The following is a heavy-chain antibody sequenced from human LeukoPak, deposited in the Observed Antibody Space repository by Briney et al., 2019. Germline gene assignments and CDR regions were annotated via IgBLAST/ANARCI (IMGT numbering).Heavy chain of an antibody. CDR3: ARDRGYDTFDI. Sequence: GGSLRLSCAASGFTFSDYYISWIRQAPGEGLEWVSYISSSGSTIYYADSVKGRFTISRDNAKNSLYLQMNSLRAEDTAVYFCARDRGYDTFDIWGQGTMVAVSS. CDR2: ISSSGSTI. CDR1: GFTFSDYY. D-gene: IGHD3-10*01. V-gene: IGHV3-11*04. J-gene: IGHJ3*02.